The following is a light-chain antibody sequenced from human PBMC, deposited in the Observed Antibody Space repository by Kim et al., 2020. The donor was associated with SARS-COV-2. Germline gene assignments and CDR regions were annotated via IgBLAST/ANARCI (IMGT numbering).Light chain of an antibody. CDR3: QQYNNLPVT. CDR2: DAS. Sequence: DIQMTQSPSTLSASVGDRVTITCQASQDISNYLTWYQQKPGKAPKLLIYDASNLETGVPSRFSGSGSGTEFTFTISSLQPDDIATYYCQQYNNLPVTFGRGTQLEIK. J-gene: IGKJ5*01. CDR1: QDISNY. V-gene: IGKV1-33*01.